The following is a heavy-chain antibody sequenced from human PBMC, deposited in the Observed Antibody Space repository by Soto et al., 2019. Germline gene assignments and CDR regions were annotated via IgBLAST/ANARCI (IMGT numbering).Heavy chain of an antibody. Sequence: SEALSVTWTVSGDSIISSNYYWAWRRQYPGKGLEWIGNMYYSGRTYYNLSLKSRVTMSVDTSKNQFSLKISSVTAADTSVYYCARIVVIPAAPDYYNYYGVDVWGQGTTVT. D-gene: IGHD2-2*01. CDR1: GDSIISSNYY. CDR2: MYYSGRT. CDR3: ARIVVIPAAPDYYNYYGVDV. V-gene: IGHV4-39*01. J-gene: IGHJ6*02.